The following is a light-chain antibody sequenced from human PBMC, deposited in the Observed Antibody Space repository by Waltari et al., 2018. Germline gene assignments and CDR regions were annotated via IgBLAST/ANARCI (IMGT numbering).Light chain of an antibody. CDR1: SSDVGRYNL. CDR3: CSYAGSSTHVV. V-gene: IGLV2-23*02. Sequence: QSALTQPASVSGSPGQSIPISCPGTSSDVGRYNLVSWYQQHPGKAPKLMIYEVSKRPSGVSNRFSGSKSGNTASLTISGLQAEDEADYYCCSYAGSSTHVVFGGGTKLTVL. J-gene: IGLJ2*01. CDR2: EVS.